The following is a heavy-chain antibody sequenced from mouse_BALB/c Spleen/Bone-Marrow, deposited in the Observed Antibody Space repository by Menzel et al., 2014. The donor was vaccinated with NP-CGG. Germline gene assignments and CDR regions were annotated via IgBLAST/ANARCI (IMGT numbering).Heavy chain of an antibody. CDR3: ARGYSSNYAMDY. D-gene: IGHD1-1*01. CDR2: INTYFGDI. Sequence: QVQLKHSGAELVRPGVSVKISCKGSGYTFTDYAMHWVKQSHAESLEWIGVINTYFGDISYNQKFKGKATIAVDKTSRTVYMELARLTAEDSAIYYCARGYSSNYAMDYWGQGTSVTVSS. V-gene: IGHV1S137*01. CDR1: GYTFTDYA. J-gene: IGHJ4*01.